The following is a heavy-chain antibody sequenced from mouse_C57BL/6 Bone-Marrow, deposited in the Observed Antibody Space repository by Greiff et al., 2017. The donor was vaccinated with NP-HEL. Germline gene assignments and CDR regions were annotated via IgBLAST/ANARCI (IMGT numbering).Heavy chain of an antibody. CDR2: IDPSDSYT. D-gene: IGHD1-1*01. V-gene: IGHV1-69*01. Sequence: QVQLKQPGAELVMPGASVKLSCKASGYTFTSYWMHWVTQRPGQGLEWIGEIDPSDSYTNYNQKFKGKSTLTVDKSSSTAYMQLSSLTSEDSAVYYCARGGHYDFDYWGQGTTLTVSS. CDR1: GYTFTSYW. J-gene: IGHJ2*01. CDR3: ARGGHYDFDY.